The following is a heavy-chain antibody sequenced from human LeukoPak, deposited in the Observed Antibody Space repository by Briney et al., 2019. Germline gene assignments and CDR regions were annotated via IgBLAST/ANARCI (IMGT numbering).Heavy chain of an antibody. J-gene: IGHJ4*02. CDR2: IKEDGSET. D-gene: IGHD3-10*01. CDR3: ARPLFGAISPGY. Sequence: GGSLRLSCAASGFTFSSHWMTWVRQALGRGLECVANIKEDGSETFYGDSVKGRFTISRDNAENSLNLQMNNLRPEDTAMYYCARPLFGAISPGYWGQGTLVTVSS. CDR1: GFTFSSHW. V-gene: IGHV3-7*01.